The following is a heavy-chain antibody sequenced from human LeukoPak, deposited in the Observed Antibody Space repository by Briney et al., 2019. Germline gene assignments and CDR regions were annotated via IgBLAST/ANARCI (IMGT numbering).Heavy chain of an antibody. CDR3: AKSLTGYYYDSSGPPDAFDI. CDR1: GFTFSSYA. D-gene: IGHD3-22*01. Sequence: HPGGSLRLSCAASGFTFSSYAMSWVRQAPGKGLEWVSAISGSGGSTYYADSVKGRFTISRDNSKNTLYLQMNSLRAEDTAVYYCAKSLTGYYYDSSGPPDAFDIWGQGTMVTVSS. CDR2: ISGSGGST. V-gene: IGHV3-23*01. J-gene: IGHJ3*02.